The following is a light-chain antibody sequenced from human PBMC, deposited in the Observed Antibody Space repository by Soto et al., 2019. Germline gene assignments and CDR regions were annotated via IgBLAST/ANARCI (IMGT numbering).Light chain of an antibody. V-gene: IGKV3-15*01. CDR1: QSVSSN. CDR2: VAS. Sequence: EIVMTQSPATLSVSPGERATRSCRASQSVSSNLAWHQQKPGQAPRLLIYVASTRATGIPARFSGSGSGTEFTLNISSLQSEDFAVYYCQQYSNWPPYTFGQGTKLEIK. CDR3: QQYSNWPPYT. J-gene: IGKJ2*01.